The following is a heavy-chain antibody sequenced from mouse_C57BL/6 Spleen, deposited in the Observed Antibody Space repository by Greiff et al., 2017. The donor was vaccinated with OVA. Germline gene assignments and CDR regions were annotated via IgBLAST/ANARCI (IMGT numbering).Heavy chain of an antibody. CDR1: GYTFTNYW. J-gene: IGHJ2*01. CDR3: ARMVTRGNYFDY. Sequence: VQRVESGAELVRPGPSVKMSCKASGYTFTNYWIGWAKQRPGHGLEWIGDIYPGGGYTNYNEKFKGKATLTADKSSSTAYMQFSSLTSEDSAIYYCARMVTRGNYFDYWGQGTTLTVSS. V-gene: IGHV1-63*01. D-gene: IGHD2-2*01. CDR2: IYPGGGYT.